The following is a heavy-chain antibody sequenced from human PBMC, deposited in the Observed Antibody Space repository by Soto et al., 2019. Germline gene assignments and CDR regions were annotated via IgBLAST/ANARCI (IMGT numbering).Heavy chain of an antibody. Sequence: GASVKVSCKASGYTFTSYYMHWVRQAPGQGLEWMGIINPSGGSTSYAQKFQGRVTMTRDTSTSTVYMELSSLRSEDTAVYYCARGLHYYGSGSYYGVYYYYGMDVWGQGTTVTVSS. D-gene: IGHD3-10*01. J-gene: IGHJ6*02. V-gene: IGHV1-46*01. CDR3: ARGLHYYGSGSYYGVYYYYGMDV. CDR2: INPSGGST. CDR1: GYTFTSYY.